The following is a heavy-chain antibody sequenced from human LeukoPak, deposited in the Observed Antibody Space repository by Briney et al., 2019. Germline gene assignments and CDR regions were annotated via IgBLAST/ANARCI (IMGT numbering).Heavy chain of an antibody. Sequence: GGSLRLSCAASGFTFSNAWMSWVRQAPGKGLEWVGRIKSKTDGGTTDYAAPVKGRFTISRDDSKNTLYLQMNSLKTEDTAVYYYTTGWAVDTAMVTSFDYWGQGTLVTVSS. J-gene: IGHJ4*02. CDR1: GFTFSNAW. CDR2: IKSKTDGGTT. D-gene: IGHD5-18*01. V-gene: IGHV3-15*01. CDR3: TTGWAVDTAMVTSFDY.